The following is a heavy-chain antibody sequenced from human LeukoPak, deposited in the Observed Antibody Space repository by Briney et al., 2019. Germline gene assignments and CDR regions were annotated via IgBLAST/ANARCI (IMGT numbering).Heavy chain of an antibody. D-gene: IGHD6-13*01. CDR2: INHSGST. J-gene: IGHJ6*02. V-gene: IGHV4-34*01. CDR1: GGSFSGYY. CDR3: ASGVIAAAAPYYYYGMDV. Sequence: SETLSLTCAVYGGSFSGYYWSWIRQPPGKGLEWIGEINHSGSTNYNPSLKSRVTISVDTSKNQFSLKLSSVTAADTAVYYCASGVIAAAAPYYYYGMDVWGRGTTVTVSS.